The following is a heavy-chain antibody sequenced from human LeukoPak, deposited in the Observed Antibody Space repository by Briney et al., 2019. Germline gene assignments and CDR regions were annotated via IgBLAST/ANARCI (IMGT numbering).Heavy chain of an antibody. CDR1: GNYW. J-gene: IGHJ4*02. CDR2: INSDGSWT. V-gene: IGHV3-74*01. CDR3: ATWASGSYPFDS. D-gene: IGHD1-26*01. Sequence: PGGSLRLSCAASGNYWMHWVRQAPGKGLVWVSHINSDGSWTGYADSVKGRFTISRDNPKNTLYLQVSSLRAEDTAIYYCATWASGSYPFDSWGQGTLVTVSS.